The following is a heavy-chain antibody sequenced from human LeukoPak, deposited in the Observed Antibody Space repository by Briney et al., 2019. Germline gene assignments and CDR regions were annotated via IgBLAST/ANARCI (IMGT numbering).Heavy chain of an antibody. CDR1: GFTFSNAW. J-gene: IGHJ4*02. V-gene: IGHV3-21*01. CDR2: ITSSSSYI. D-gene: IGHD3-9*01. CDR3: ARSPPLTGYPTADC. Sequence: GGSLRLSCAASGFTFSNAWMNWVRQAPGKGLEWVSSITSSSSYISYADSVKGRFTISRDNAKNSLYLQMNSLRAVDTAVYYCARSPPLTGYPTADCWGQGTLVTVSS.